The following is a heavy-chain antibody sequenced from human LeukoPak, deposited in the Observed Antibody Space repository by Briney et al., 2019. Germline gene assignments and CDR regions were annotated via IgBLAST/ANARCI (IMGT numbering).Heavy chain of an antibody. V-gene: IGHV3-23*01. Sequence: PGGSLRLSCAASGFTFSSYAMSWVRQAPGRGLEWVSSVDGGGGGTYYADSVKGRFTISRDNSKDTLYLQMNGLRAEDTAVYFCAKQSAGSAAWYSLHYDFWGQRTLVTVSS. CDR2: VDGGGGGT. CDR3: AKQSAGSAAWYSLHYDF. J-gene: IGHJ4*02. CDR1: GFTFSSYA. D-gene: IGHD6-13*01.